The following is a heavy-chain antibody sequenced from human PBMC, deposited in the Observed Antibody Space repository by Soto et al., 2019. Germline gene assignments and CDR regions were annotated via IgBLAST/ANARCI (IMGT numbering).Heavy chain of an antibody. CDR1: GGSISSDDYY. CDR2: IHDSGST. V-gene: IGHV4-30-4*01. J-gene: IGHJ4*02. D-gene: IGHD3-22*01. Sequence: QVQLQESGPGLVKPSQTLSLTCTVSGGSISSDDYYWNWIRQPPGKGLEWIGYIHDSGSTYYNPSLKSRITISIDTPKNQCSLKLSSVTAADTAVYYCARSRSDYYDSRRGSEYWGQGTLVTVSS. CDR3: ARSRSDYYDSRRGSEY.